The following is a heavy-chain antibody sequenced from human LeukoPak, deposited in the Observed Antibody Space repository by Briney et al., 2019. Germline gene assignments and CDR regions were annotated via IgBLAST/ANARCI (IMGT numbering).Heavy chain of an antibody. CDR1: GFTLSNNY. CDR2: IYSGGST. D-gene: IGHD4-11*01. V-gene: IGHV3-66*01. Sequence: GGSLRLSCAASGFTLSNNYMIWVRQTPGKGLEWVSFIYSGGSTYYAESVKGRFTISRDNSKNTLYLQMNSLRAEDTAVYYCARRPYTNNHYYYAMDAWGQGTTVTVSS. CDR3: ARRPYTNNHYYYAMDA. J-gene: IGHJ6*02.